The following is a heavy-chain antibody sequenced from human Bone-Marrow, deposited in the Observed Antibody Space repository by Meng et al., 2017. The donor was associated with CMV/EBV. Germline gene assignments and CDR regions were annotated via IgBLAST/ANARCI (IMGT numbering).Heavy chain of an antibody. CDR3: ARGSGNYDPHYYYGMDV. D-gene: IGHD1-7*01. CDR1: GGSISSYY. J-gene: IGHJ6*02. Sequence: SETLSLTCTVSGGSISSYYWSWTRQPPGKGLEWIGYIYYSGSTNYNPSLKSRVTISVDTSKNQFSLKLSSVTAADTAVYYCARGSGNYDPHYYYGMDVWGQGTTVTVSS. CDR2: IYYSGST. V-gene: IGHV4-59*01.